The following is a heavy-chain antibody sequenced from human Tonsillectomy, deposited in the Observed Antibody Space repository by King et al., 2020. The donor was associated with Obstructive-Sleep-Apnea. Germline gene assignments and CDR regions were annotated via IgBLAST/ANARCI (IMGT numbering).Heavy chain of an antibody. V-gene: IGHV1-46*01. Sequence: VQLVQSGAEVKKPGASVKLSCKSSGYTFSDYYIHWVRQAPGQGLEWVGIINPHGGNANYAQKFQGRVTMTRDTSTTTVYMGLRSLTSDDTAVYYCARVCGPGIQEGPLDHWGQGSLLTVSS. D-gene: IGHD6-13*01. CDR1: GYTFSDYY. J-gene: IGHJ5*02. CDR3: ARVCGPGIQEGPLDH. CDR2: INPHGGNA.